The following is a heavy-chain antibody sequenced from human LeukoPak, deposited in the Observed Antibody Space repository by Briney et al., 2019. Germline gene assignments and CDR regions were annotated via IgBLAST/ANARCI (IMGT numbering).Heavy chain of an antibody. CDR1: GSTFTNAW. CDR3: STLWYGA. D-gene: IGHD3-10*01. Sequence: PGGSLRLSCAASGSTFTNAWMYWVRQAPGKGLEWVGRIKSKTDGGTSDYAAPVTGRFTISRDDSKSTLYLEMNSLKTEDTGVYYCSTLWYGAWGQGTLVTVSS. J-gene: IGHJ5*02. CDR2: IKSKTDGGTS. V-gene: IGHV3-15*01.